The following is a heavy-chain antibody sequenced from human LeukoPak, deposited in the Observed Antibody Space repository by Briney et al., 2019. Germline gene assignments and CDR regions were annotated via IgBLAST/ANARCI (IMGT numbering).Heavy chain of an antibody. D-gene: IGHD2-8*01. CDR1: GGTFSSYA. CDR3: ARPRQYCTNGVCYPNAFDI. CDR2: IIPIFGTA. V-gene: IGHV1-69*05. J-gene: IGHJ3*02. Sequence: ASVKVSCKASGGTFSSYAISWARQAPGQGLEWMGGIIPIFGTANYAQKFQGRVTITTDESTSTAYMELSSLRSEDTAVYYCARPRQYCTNGVCYPNAFDIWGQGTMVTVSS.